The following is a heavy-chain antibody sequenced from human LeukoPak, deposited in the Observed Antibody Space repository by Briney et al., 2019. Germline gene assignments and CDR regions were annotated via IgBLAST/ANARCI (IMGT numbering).Heavy chain of an antibody. CDR1: GGSFSGYY. Sequence: PSETLSLTCAVYGGSFSGYYWSWIRQPPGKGLEWIGEINHSGSTNYNPSLKSRVTISVDTSKNQFSLKLSSVTAADTAVYYCARKRYSYGYIWVSYFDYWGQGTLVTVSS. D-gene: IGHD5-18*01. J-gene: IGHJ4*02. CDR2: INHSGST. V-gene: IGHV4-34*01. CDR3: ARKRYSYGYIWVSYFDY.